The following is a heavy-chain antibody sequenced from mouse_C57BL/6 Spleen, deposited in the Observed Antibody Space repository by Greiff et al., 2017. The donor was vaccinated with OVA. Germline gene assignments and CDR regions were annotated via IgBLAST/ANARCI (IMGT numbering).Heavy chain of an antibody. CDR1: GYSFTDYN. V-gene: IGHV1-39*01. D-gene: IGHD1-3*01. CDR2: INPNNGTT. CDR3: SRSESGDGSFDY. J-gene: IGHJ2*01. Sequence: VQLQQSGPELVKPGASVKISCKASGYSFTDYNMNWVKQSNGKSLEWIGVINPNNGTTSYNQKLKGKATLTVDQSSSTAYMQLNSLPSEDSAVYYCSRSESGDGSFDYWGQGTTLTVSS.